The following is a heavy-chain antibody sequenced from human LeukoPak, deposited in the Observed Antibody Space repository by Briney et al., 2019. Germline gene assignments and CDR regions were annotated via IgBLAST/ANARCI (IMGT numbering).Heavy chain of an antibody. V-gene: IGHV1-18*01. CDR1: GYTFTSYG. Sequence: SSVKVSCKASGYTFTSYGISWVRQAPGPGLEWMGWISAYNGNTNYAQKLQGRVTMTTDTSKSTVYMELRSLRSDDTAVYYCARIDYGDPELGYYYYGMDVWGQGTTVTVSS. D-gene: IGHD4-17*01. CDR3: ARIDYGDPELGYYYYGMDV. J-gene: IGHJ6*02. CDR2: ISAYNGNT.